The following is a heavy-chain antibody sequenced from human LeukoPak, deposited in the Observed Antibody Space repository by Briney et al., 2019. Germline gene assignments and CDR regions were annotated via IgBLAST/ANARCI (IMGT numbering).Heavy chain of an antibody. CDR3: AKSLYGSGSYYNWFDP. V-gene: IGHV4-38-2*02. Sequence: SSETLSLTCTVSGYSISSGYYWGWIRQPPGKGLEWIGTIYHSGSTYYNPSLKSRVTISVDTSKNQFSLKLSSVTAADTAVYYCAKSLYGSGSYYNWFDPWGQGTLVTVSS. CDR2: IYHSGST. D-gene: IGHD3-10*01. J-gene: IGHJ5*02. CDR1: GYSISSGYY.